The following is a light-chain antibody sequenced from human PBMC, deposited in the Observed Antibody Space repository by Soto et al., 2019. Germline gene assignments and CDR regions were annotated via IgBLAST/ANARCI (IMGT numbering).Light chain of an antibody. CDR2: EVS. Sequence: DIQMTQSPSTLSASVGDRVTITCRASQSFSSWLAWYQQKPGKAPKLLIYEVSKLESGVPSRFSGSGSGTEFTLTISSLEPDDFATYYCQEHTGTSSLRFGGGTKVEIK. J-gene: IGKJ4*02. CDR1: QSFSSW. CDR3: QEHTGTSSLR. V-gene: IGKV1-5*03.